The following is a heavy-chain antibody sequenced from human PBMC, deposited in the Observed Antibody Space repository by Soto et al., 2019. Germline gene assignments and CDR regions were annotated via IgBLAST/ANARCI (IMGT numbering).Heavy chain of an antibody. J-gene: IGHJ4*02. CDR2: IHNSGSS. CDR1: GDSVSSYY. CDR3: ARSPRTTVTTFDY. V-gene: IGHV4-59*02. D-gene: IGHD4-17*01. Sequence: PSETLSLTCTVSGDSVSSYYWSWIRQPPGKGLEWIGYIHNSGSSNHSPSLKSRVTLSVDTSKNQLSLKMSSVTAADTAVYYCARSPRTTVTTFDYWGQGTLVTVSS.